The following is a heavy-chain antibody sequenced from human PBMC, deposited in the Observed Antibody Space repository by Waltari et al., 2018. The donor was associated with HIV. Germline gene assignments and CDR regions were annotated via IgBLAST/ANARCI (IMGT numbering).Heavy chain of an antibody. D-gene: IGHD5-18*01. Sequence: QVQLQESGPGLVKPSQTLSLTCTVSGGSISGGCSYWSWVRQPAGKGLEWIGRSHASGRTNYNPSLRSRVTISVDASKNQFSLKLTSVTAADTAVYFCARGPTAMVTFDSWGQGTLVTVSS. J-gene: IGHJ4*02. CDR1: GGSISGGCSY. V-gene: IGHV4-61*02. CDR2: SHASGRT. CDR3: ARGPTAMVTFDS.